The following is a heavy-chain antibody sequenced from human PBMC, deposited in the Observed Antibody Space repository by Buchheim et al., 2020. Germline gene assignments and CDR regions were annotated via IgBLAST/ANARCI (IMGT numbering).Heavy chain of an antibody. CDR1: GFTFGDYA. V-gene: IGHV3-49*04. D-gene: IGHD3-3*01. Sequence: QLVESGGDLVQPGRSLRLSCTGSGFTFGDYAMSWVRQAPGKGLEWVGCIRSKAYGGTTEYAASVKGRFTISRDASKDIAYLQMNSLKTEDTAMYYCTRDRSISIFGVVPAGYWGQGTL. J-gene: IGHJ4*02. CDR3: TRDRSISIFGVVPAGY. CDR2: IRSKAYGGTT.